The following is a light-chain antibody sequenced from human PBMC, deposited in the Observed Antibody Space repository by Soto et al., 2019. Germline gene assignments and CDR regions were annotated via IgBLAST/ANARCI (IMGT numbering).Light chain of an antibody. V-gene: IGKV3-20*01. CDR2: GAS. Sequence: EIVLTQSPGTLSLSPGERAALSCKASQNVNSAYLAWYQQKPGQAPRLLIYGASSRATGIPDRFSGSGSGTDFTLTISGREPEDFAVYYCQQYGGSHGGTFGQGTKLEVK. CDR3: QQYGGSHGGT. J-gene: IGKJ2*02. CDR1: QNVNSAY.